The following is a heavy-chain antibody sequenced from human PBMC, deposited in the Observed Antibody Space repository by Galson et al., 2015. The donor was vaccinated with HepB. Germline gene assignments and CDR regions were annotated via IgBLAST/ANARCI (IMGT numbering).Heavy chain of an antibody. CDR1: GFTFSSYA. D-gene: IGHD3-22*01. V-gene: IGHV3-33*03. Sequence: SLRLSCAASGFTFSSYAMHWVRQAPGKGLEWVAVIWYDGSNKYYADSVKGRFTISRDNSKNSLYLQMNSLRTEDTALYYCAKDIEAYRDSSGTFFDYWGQGTLVTVSS. CDR2: IWYDGSNK. CDR3: AKDIEAYRDSSGTFFDY. J-gene: IGHJ4*02.